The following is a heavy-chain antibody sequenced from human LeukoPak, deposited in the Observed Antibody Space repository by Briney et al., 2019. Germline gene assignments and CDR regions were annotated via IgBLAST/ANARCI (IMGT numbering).Heavy chain of an antibody. CDR2: IRKDGSDK. CDR3: AKDSNWAFDY. CDR1: GFTFSRYG. D-gene: IGHD7-27*01. J-gene: IGHJ4*02. V-gene: IGHV3-30*02. Sequence: GGSLRLSCGASGFTFSRYGMHCVRQAPGKGLEWVTYIRKDGSDKYYADSVKGRFTISRDSSKNMVYLQMTSLRAEDTALYYCAKDSNWAFDYWGQGTLVSISS.